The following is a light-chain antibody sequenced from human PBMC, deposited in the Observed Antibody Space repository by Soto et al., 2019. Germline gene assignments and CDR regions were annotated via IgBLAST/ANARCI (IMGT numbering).Light chain of an antibody. CDR3: SSYTSSSTRV. V-gene: IGLV2-14*01. CDR2: DVN. Sequence: QSVLTQPASVSGSPGQSITISCAGTSSDVGGYNYVSGYQQHPGKAPKLMIYDVNNRPSGVSNRFSGSKSGNTASLTISGLQAEDEADYYCSSYTSSSTRVFGTGTKVTVL. CDR1: SSDVGGYNY. J-gene: IGLJ1*01.